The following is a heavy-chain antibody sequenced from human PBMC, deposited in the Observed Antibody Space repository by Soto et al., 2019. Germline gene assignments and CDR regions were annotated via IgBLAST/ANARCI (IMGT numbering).Heavy chain of an antibody. J-gene: IGHJ6*03. V-gene: IGHV3-48*01. Sequence: GGSLRLSCAASGFTFSSYSMNWVRQAPGKGLEWVSYISSSSSTIYYADSVKGRFTISRDNAKNSLYLQMNSLRAEDTAVYYCARHGIAATGTSPEYYYYMDVWGKGTTVTVSS. CDR1: GFTFSSYS. CDR2: ISSSSSTI. D-gene: IGHD6-13*01. CDR3: ARHGIAATGTSPEYYYYMDV.